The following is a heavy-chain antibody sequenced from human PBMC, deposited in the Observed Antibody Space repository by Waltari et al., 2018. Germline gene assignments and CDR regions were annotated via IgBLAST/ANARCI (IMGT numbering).Heavy chain of an antibody. D-gene: IGHD3-10*01. CDR3: ARDDHGSGRRFEY. CDR1: GFSFGASE. V-gene: IGHV3-48*03. Sequence: DVQLVESGGGLVPPGGSLRLSCAASGFSFGASEMNWARQAPGKGREWVSYISSSGSRIEYADSVQGRFTVSRDNARNSLYLQMNNLRAADTAVYYCARDDHGSGRRFEYWGQGTLVTVSS. CDR2: ISSSGSRI. J-gene: IGHJ4*02.